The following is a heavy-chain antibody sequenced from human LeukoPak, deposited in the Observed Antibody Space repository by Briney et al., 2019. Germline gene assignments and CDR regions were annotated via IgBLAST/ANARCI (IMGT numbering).Heavy chain of an antibody. CDR2: INPNSGGT. CDR1: GYTFTGYY. Sequence: ASVKVSCKASGYTFTGYYMHWVRQAPGQGLEWMGWINPNSGGTNYAQKFQGRVTMTRDTSISTAYMELSRLRSDDTAVYYCARSIAAAVPFDYWGQGTLVTVSS. D-gene: IGHD6-13*01. J-gene: IGHJ4*02. CDR3: ARSIAAAVPFDY. V-gene: IGHV1-2*02.